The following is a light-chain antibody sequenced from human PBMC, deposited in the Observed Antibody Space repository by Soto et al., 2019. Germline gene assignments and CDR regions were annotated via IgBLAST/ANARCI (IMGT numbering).Light chain of an antibody. CDR2: GAS. J-gene: IGKJ5*01. CDR3: QQRSNWPPIT. Sequence: AIQMTQFPSSLSASVGDRVTITCRASQGIRNDLGWYQQKSGRAPKLLIFGASTLQSGVPARFSGSGSGTDFTLTISSLEPEDFAVYYCQQRSNWPPITFGQGTRLEIK. CDR1: QGIRND. V-gene: IGKV1-6*01.